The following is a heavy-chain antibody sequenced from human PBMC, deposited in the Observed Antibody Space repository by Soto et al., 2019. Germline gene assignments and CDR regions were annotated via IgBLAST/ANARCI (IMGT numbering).Heavy chain of an antibody. CDR1: GFSLSDYW. V-gene: IGHV3-7*01. J-gene: IGHJ4*02. CDR3: ARRYFDL. Sequence: HLMESGGGLVQPGGSLRLSCVASGFSLSDYWMQWVRQAPGKGLEWVANINQDGTELYYAESVRGRFTISRDNAKNSLFLHMSSLGVDDSSLYYCARRYFDLWGKGTLVTVSS. CDR2: INQDGTEL.